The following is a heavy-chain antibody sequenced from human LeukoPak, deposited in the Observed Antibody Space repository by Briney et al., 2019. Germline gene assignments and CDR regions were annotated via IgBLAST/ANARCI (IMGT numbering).Heavy chain of an antibody. D-gene: IGHD2-2*01. CDR2: FDPEDGET. CDR1: GYTFTSYY. CDR3: ATVTSFYIDY. V-gene: IGHV1-24*01. J-gene: IGHJ4*02. Sequence: ASVKVSCKASGYTFTSYYMHWVRQAPGKGLEWMGGFDPEDGETIYAQKFQGRVTMTEDTSTDTAYMELSSLRSEDTAVYYCATVTSFYIDYWGQGTLVTVSS.